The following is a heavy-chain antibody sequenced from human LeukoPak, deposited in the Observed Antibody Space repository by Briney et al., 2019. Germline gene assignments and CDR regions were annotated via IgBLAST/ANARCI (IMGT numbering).Heavy chain of an antibody. D-gene: IGHD4-17*01. CDR2: IYYSGST. Sequence: SETLSLTCTVSGYCINSGYFWGWIRQPPGKGLEWIGYIYYSGSTNYNPSLKSRVTISVDTFKNHFSLKLSSVTAADTAVYYCAREREGPYGYLDYWGQGTLVTVSS. CDR1: GYCINSGYF. J-gene: IGHJ4*02. CDR3: AREREGPYGYLDY. V-gene: IGHV4-38-2*02.